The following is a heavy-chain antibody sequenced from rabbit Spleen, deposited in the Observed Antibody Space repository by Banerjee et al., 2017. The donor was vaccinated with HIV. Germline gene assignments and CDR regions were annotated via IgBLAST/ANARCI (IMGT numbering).Heavy chain of an antibody. CDR1: GFDLSDYYY. V-gene: IGHV1S40*01. CDR2: IYTGGSGGI. Sequence: QTLEESGGGLVKPGASLTLTCIASGFDLSDYYYIYWVRQAPGKGLEWIGCIYTGGSGGIYYASWAEGRFTISKISSTTVTLQMTSLTAADTATYFCARDLAGVIGWNFNLWGPGTLVTVS. D-gene: IGHD4-1*01. J-gene: IGHJ4*01. CDR3: ARDLAGVIGWNFNL.